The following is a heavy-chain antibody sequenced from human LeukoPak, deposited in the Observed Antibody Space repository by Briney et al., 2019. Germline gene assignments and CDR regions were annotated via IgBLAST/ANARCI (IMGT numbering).Heavy chain of an antibody. CDR1: GYSFTSYW. Sequence: PGESLKISCKGSGYSFTSYWIGRVRQMPGKGLEWMGIIYPGDSDTRYSPSFQGQVTISADKSISTAYLQWSSLKASDTAMYYCARLCYSSSWSYYFDYWGQGTLVTVSS. J-gene: IGHJ4*02. CDR2: IYPGDSDT. CDR3: ARLCYSSSWSYYFDY. D-gene: IGHD6-13*01. V-gene: IGHV5-51*01.